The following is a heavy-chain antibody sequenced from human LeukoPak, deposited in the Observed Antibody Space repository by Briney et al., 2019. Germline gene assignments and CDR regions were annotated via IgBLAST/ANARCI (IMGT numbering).Heavy chain of an antibody. CDR1: GFTFSSYS. J-gene: IGHJ5*02. CDR2: ISSSSSYI. V-gene: IGHV3-21*01. CDR3: ASQGIAAAGTLS. D-gene: IGHD6-13*01. Sequence: GGSLRLPCAASGFTFSSYSMNWVRQAPGKGLEWVSSISSSSSYIYYADSVKGRFTISRDNAKNSLYLQMNSLRAEDTAVYYCASQGIAAAGTLSWGQGTLVTVSS.